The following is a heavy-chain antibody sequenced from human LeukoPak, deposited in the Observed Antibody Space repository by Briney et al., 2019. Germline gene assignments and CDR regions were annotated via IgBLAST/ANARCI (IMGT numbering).Heavy chain of an antibody. CDR3: TTDLGGYSGYDLDY. CDR2: IASKTDGGAT. J-gene: IGHJ4*02. D-gene: IGHD5-12*01. CDR1: GLTVTNAW. V-gene: IGHV3-15*07. Sequence: GGSLRLSCSASGLTVTNAWMNWVRQAPGEGLDWVGRIASKTDGGATDYAAPVKGRFTISRDDSKNTLYLQMNSLKTEDTAVYYCTTDLGGYSGYDLDYWGQGTLVTVSS.